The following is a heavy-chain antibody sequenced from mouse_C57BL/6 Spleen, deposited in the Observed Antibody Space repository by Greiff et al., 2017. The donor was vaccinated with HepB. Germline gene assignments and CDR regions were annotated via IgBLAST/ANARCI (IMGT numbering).Heavy chain of an antibody. Sequence: DVHLVESGGGLVKPGGSLKLSCAASGFTFSDYGMHWVRQAPEKGLEWVAYISSGSSTIYYADTVKGRFTISRDNAKNTLFLQMTSLRSEDTAMYYCARESYGSSDYWGQGTTLTVSS. J-gene: IGHJ2*01. CDR3: ARESYGSSDY. D-gene: IGHD1-1*01. CDR1: GFTFSDYG. V-gene: IGHV5-17*01. CDR2: ISSGSSTI.